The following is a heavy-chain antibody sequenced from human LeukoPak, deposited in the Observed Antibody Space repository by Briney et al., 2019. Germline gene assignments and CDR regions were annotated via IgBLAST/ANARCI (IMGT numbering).Heavy chain of an antibody. CDR2: INSDGSST. Sequence: GGSLRLSCVASGFTFSSYWMHWVRQAPGKGLVWVSRINSDGSSTTYAEPVKGRFTISRDNAKNTLYLQMNSLRAEDTASYYCARGQEYYYDSSAYSKFDYWGQGTLVTVSS. D-gene: IGHD3-22*01. CDR3: ARGQEYYYDSSAYSKFDY. CDR1: GFTFSSYW. J-gene: IGHJ4*02. V-gene: IGHV3-74*01.